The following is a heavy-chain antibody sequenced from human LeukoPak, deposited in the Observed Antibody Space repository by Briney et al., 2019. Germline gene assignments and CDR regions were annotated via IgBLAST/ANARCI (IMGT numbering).Heavy chain of an antibody. CDR1: GFTFSGFA. J-gene: IGHJ4*02. CDR3: AKDYAVGSIDY. Sequence: GGSLRLSCAASGFTFSGFAMSWLRQAPGKGLEWVSSISRSGESTFYADSVRGRFTISRDNSKNTVSLQMESLGAEDTALYYCAKDYAVGSIDYWGQGTLVTVSS. V-gene: IGHV3-23*01. CDR2: ISRSGEST. D-gene: IGHD3-16*01.